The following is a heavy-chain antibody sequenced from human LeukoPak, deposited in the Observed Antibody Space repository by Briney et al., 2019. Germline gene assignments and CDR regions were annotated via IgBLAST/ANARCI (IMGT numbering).Heavy chain of an antibody. D-gene: IGHD3-10*01. CDR3: ALGPSRFPRSFDP. CDR2: INPNSGGT. V-gene: IGHV1-2*06. J-gene: IGHJ5*02. Sequence: GASVKVSCKASGYTFTSYYMHWVRQAPGQGLEWMGRINPNSGGTNYAQKFQGRVTMTRDTSISTAYMELSRLRSDDTAVYYCALGPSRFPRSFDPWGQGTLVTVSS. CDR1: GYTFTSYY.